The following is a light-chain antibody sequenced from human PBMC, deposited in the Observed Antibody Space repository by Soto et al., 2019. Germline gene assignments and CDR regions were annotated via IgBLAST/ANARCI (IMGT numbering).Light chain of an antibody. CDR1: QAVSSN. J-gene: IGKJ5*01. Sequence: EIVMTQSPATLSVSPGERATLSCRASQAVSSNLAWYQQKPGQAPRLLIYAASTRAAGIPDRFSGSGSGTGFTLTITSLQSEDFATYYCQQSNAFPVTFGQGTRLEIK. CDR2: AAS. CDR3: QQSNAFPVT. V-gene: IGKV3-15*01.